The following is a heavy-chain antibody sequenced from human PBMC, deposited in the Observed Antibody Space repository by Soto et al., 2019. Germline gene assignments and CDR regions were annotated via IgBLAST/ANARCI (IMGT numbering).Heavy chain of an antibody. CDR1: GGSISSSYYY. CDR2: IYYSGGT. Sequence: SETLSLTCTVSGGSISSSYYYWGWIRQPPGKGLEWIGSIYYSGGTYYSPSLKSRVTMSVDTSKKQFSLKLNSVTAADTAVYYCATEVVVVAATYYFDYWGQGALVTSPQ. V-gene: IGHV4-39*02. D-gene: IGHD2-15*01. CDR3: ATEVVVVAATYYFDY. J-gene: IGHJ4*02.